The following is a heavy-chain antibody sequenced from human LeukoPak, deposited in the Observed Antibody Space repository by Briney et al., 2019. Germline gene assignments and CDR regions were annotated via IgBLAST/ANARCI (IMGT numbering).Heavy chain of an antibody. CDR2: INSDGSST. Sequence: GGSLRLSCAASGFTFSSYWMDWVRQAPRKGLAWVSRINSDGSSTIYADSVKGRFTISRDNAKNTLYLQMNSLRAEDTALYYCVRDDSRPGEAFDIWGQGTMVTVSS. D-gene: IGHD3-10*01. V-gene: IGHV3-74*01. CDR3: VRDDSRPGEAFDI. J-gene: IGHJ3*02. CDR1: GFTFSSYW.